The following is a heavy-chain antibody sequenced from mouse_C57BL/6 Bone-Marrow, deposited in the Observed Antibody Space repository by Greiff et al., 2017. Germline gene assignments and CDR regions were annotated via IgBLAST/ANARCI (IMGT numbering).Heavy chain of an antibody. CDR1: GFNIKDDY. J-gene: IGHJ2*01. V-gene: IGHV14-4*01. CDR2: IDPENGDT. D-gene: IGHD1-1*01. Sequence: EVQLQESGAELVRPGASVKLSCTASGFNIKDDYMHWVKQRPEQGLEWIGWIDPENGDTEYASKFQGKATITADTSSNTAYLKLSSLTSEDTAVYYWTYYSGSGPFDYWGQGTTLTVSS. CDR3: TYYSGSGPFDY.